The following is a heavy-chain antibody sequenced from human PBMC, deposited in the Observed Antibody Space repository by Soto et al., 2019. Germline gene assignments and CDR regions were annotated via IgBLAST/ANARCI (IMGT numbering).Heavy chain of an antibody. V-gene: IGHV3-30-3*01. Sequence: GGSLRLSCAASGFTFSSYAMHWVRQAPGKGLEWVAVISYDGSNKYYADSVKGRFTISRDNSKNTLYLQMNSLRAEDTAVYYCASDYYDSSDYWGRGTLVTVSS. CDR1: GFTFSSYA. CDR2: ISYDGSNK. CDR3: ASDYYDSSDY. J-gene: IGHJ4*02. D-gene: IGHD3-22*01.